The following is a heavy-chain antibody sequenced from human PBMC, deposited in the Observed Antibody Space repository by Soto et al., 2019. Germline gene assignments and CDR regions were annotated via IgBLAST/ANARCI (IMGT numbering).Heavy chain of an antibody. J-gene: IGHJ4*02. D-gene: IGHD2-15*01. CDR1: GYTFTGYY. CDR2: INPNSGGT. V-gene: IGHV1-2*02. Sequence: EASVKVSCKASGYTFTGYYMHWVRQAPGQGLEWMGWINPNSGGTNYARKFQGRVTMTRDTSISTAYMELSRLRSDDTAVYYCARVLSHLVVAATLFDYWGQGTLVTVSS. CDR3: ARVLSHLVVAATLFDY.